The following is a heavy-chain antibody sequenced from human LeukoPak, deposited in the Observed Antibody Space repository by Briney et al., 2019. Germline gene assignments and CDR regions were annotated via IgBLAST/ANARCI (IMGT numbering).Heavy chain of an antibody. V-gene: IGHV4-59*01. D-gene: IGHD3/OR15-3a*01. CDR3: ARSHSVWTSFDY. Sequence: PSETLSLTCTVSGGSISSYYWSWIPQPPGKGLEWIGYIYYSGSTNYNPSLKSRVTISVDTSKNQFSLKLSSVTAADTAVYYCARSHSVWTSFDYWGQGTLVTVS. CDR2: IYYSGST. CDR1: GGSISSYY. J-gene: IGHJ4*02.